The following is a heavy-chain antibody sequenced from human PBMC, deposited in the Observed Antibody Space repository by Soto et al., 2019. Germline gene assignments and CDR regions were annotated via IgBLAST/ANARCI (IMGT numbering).Heavy chain of an antibody. J-gene: IGHJ5*02. Sequence: SETLSLTCTVSGGSISSSSYYWGWIRQPPGKGQEWIGSIYYSGSTYYNPSLKSRVTISVDTSKNQFSLKLSSVTAADTAVYYCARRRPYYDILTGYSPRWFDPWGQGTLVTVSS. D-gene: IGHD3-9*01. CDR2: IYYSGST. V-gene: IGHV4-39*01. CDR3: ARRRPYYDILTGYSPRWFDP. CDR1: GGSISSSSYY.